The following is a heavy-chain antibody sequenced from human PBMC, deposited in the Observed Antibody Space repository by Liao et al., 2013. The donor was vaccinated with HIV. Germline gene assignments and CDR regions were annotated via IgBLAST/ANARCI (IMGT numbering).Heavy chain of an antibody. CDR1: GGSISSYY. J-gene: IGHJ4*02. D-gene: IGHD1-26*01. Sequence: QVQLQESGPGLVKPSETLSLTCTVSGGSISSYYWTWIRQPPGKGLEWIGYIYYSESTNYNPSLKSRVTISVDTSKNQFSLNLSSVTAADTAVYYCSYGNGYYGYFDYWGQGTLVTVSS. CDR3: SYGNGYYGYFDY. V-gene: IGHV4-59*12. CDR2: IYYSEST.